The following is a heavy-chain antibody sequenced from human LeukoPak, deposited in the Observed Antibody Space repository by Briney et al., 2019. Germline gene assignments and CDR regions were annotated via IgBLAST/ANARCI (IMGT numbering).Heavy chain of an antibody. V-gene: IGHV4-34*01. CDR2: INHSGST. CDR1: GGSFSGYY. Sequence: SETLSLTCAVYGGSFSGYYWSWIRQPPGKGLEWIGEINHSGSTNYNPSLKSRVTISVDTSKNQFSLKLSSVTAADTAVYYCARRPLLWFVSWFDPWGQGTLVTVSS. J-gene: IGHJ5*02. CDR3: ARRPLLWFVSWFDP. D-gene: IGHD3-10*01.